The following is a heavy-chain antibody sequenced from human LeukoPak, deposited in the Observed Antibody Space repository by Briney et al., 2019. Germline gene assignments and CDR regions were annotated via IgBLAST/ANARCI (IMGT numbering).Heavy chain of an antibody. CDR1: GYTFTSYY. V-gene: IGHV1-18*04. Sequence: ASVKVSCKASGYTFTSYYIHWVRQAPGQGLEWMGWISAYNGNTNYAQKLQGRVTMTTDTSTSTAYMELRSLRSDDTAVYYCARPRYYDSSGYYSPYYFDYWGQGTLVTVSS. D-gene: IGHD3-22*01. CDR2: ISAYNGNT. J-gene: IGHJ4*02. CDR3: ARPRYYDSSGYYSPYYFDY.